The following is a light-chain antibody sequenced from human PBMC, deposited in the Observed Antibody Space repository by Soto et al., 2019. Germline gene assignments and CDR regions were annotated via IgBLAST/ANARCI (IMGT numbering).Light chain of an antibody. V-gene: IGKV3-20*01. CDR3: QQYCRSPRT. CDR1: ESVSSSY. J-gene: IGKJ1*01. Sequence: EIVLTQSPGTLSLSPGERATLSCRASESVSSSYLAWYQQKPGQAPRLLIYGASSRATGFPDRFSGSGSGTDFTLTISRLEPEDFAVYYCQQYCRSPRTFGQGTKVEIK. CDR2: GAS.